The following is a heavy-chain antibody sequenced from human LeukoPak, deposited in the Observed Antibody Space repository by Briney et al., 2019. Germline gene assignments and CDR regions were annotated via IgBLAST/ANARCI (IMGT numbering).Heavy chain of an antibody. CDR2: ISAYNGNT. D-gene: IGHD2-15*01. Sequence: ASVKVSCKASGYTFTSYGISWVRQAPGQGLEWMGWISAYNGNTNYAQKLQGRVTMTTDTSTSTAYMELRSLRSDDTAVYYCARGCSDGSCYFQPTFDYWGQGTLVTVSS. V-gene: IGHV1-18*01. CDR3: ARGCSDGSCYFQPTFDY. CDR1: GYTFTSYG. J-gene: IGHJ4*02.